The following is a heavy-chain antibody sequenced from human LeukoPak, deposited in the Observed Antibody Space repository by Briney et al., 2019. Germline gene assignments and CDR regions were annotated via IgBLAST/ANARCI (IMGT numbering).Heavy chain of an antibody. J-gene: IGHJ4*02. Sequence: PSETLSLTCAVYGVSFSGYYWSWIRQPPGKGLEWIGYIYYSGSTYYNPSLKSRVTISVDTSKNQFSLKLSSVTAADTAVYYCASLSVYQYYFDYWGQGTLVTVSS. CDR3: ASLSVYQYYFDY. CDR2: IYYSGST. D-gene: IGHD6-19*01. CDR1: GVSFSGYY. V-gene: IGHV4-34*09.